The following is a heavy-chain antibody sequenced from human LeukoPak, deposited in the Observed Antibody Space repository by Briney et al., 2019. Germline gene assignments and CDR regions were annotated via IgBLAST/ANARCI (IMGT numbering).Heavy chain of an antibody. J-gene: IGHJ6*02. V-gene: IGHV3-15*01. CDR2: IKSNTDGGTS. CDR1: GFPFSNAW. Sequence: GGSLRLSCAASGFPFSNAWMTWVRQAPGKGLEWVGRIKSNTDGGTSDYAARVKGRFTISRDDSKNTLNLQMNSLKTEDTAVYYCCTDDALQGDQLRYYSYYYGLAVWGHGTTVTVSS. CDR3: CTDDALQGDQLRYYSYYYGLAV. D-gene: IGHD2-2*01.